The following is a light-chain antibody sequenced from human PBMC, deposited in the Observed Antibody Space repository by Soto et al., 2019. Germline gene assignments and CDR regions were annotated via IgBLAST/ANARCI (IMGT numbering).Light chain of an antibody. CDR3: QHDASSPPWT. CDR1: QSVNNND. CDR2: VAS. J-gene: IGKJ1*01. V-gene: IGKV3-20*01. Sequence: EIVLTQSPGTLSLSPGERATLSCRASQSVNNNDLAWYQQKPGQAPRLLFYVASYRATGIPDRFSGRGSGTDFILTISRLEPEDFAVYYCQHDASSPPWTFGQGTKVEIK.